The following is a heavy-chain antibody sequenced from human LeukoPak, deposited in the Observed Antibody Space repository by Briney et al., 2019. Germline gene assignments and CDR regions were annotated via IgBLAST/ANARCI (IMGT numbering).Heavy chain of an antibody. CDR1: GFTFSSYW. CDR3: ARDLYDILTGIGGMDV. CDR2: IKQDGSEK. D-gene: IGHD3-9*01. J-gene: IGHJ6*02. V-gene: IGHV3-7*01. Sequence: GGSLRLSCAASGFTFSSYWMSWVRQAPGKGPEWVANIKQDGSEKYYVDSVKGRFTISRDNAKNSLYLQMNSLRAEDTAVYYCARDLYDILTGIGGMDVWGQGTTVTVSS.